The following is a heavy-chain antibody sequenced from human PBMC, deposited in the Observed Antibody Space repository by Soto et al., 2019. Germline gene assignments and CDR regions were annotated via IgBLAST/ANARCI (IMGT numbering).Heavy chain of an antibody. CDR2: ISYDGSNK. CDR1: GFTFSSYG. V-gene: IGHV3-30*18. D-gene: IGHD6-6*01. J-gene: IGHJ4*02. CDR3: AKDHSSSSGY. Sequence: GGSLRLSCAASGFTFSSYGMHWVRQAPGKELEWVAVISYDGSNKYYADSVKGRFTISRDNSKNTLYLQMNSLRAEDTAVYYCAKDHSSSSGYWGQGTLVTVSS.